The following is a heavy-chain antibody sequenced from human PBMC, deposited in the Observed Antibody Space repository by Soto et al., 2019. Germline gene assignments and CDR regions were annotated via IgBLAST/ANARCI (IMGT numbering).Heavy chain of an antibody. CDR3: AKSAMVRGGGWFDP. Sequence: EVQLLESGGGLVQPGGSLRLSCAASRFTFSTYAMSWVRHAPGKGLEWVSDISGSGGNTYYADSVKGRFTISRDNSKNTVYLQMNSLRAEDTAVYYCAKSAMVRGGGWFDPWGQGTLVTVSS. D-gene: IGHD3-10*01. CDR2: ISGSGGNT. CDR1: RFTFSTYA. V-gene: IGHV3-23*01. J-gene: IGHJ5*02.